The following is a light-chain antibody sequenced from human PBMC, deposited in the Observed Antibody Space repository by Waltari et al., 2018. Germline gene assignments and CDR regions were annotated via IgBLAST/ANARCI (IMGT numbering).Light chain of an antibody. CDR3: QQYNRWRT. CDR2: GAS. J-gene: IGKJ1*01. CDR1: QSIDTY. V-gene: IGKV3-15*01. Sequence: EIVMTQSPATLSVSPGERATLACRASQSIDTYLAWYQQKPGQAPRLLIYGASTRATGISARFTCSGSGTEFTLTISSLQSEDCAVYYCQQYNRWRTFGQGTKVEIK.